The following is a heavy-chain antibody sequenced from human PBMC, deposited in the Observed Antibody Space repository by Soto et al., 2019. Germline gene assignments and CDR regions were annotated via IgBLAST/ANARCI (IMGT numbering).Heavy chain of an antibody. CDR3: AREGASSYASRHFDN. J-gene: IGHJ4*02. CDR2: INDSGST. Sequence: SETLSLTCAVYGGSFSDYSWTWIRQPPVKVLEWIGEINDSGSTNYNPSLKSRVTMSLDTSKNKFSLRLTSVTAADTAVYYCAREGASSYASRHFDNWGPGTLVTVSS. D-gene: IGHD3-16*01. CDR1: GGSFSDYS. V-gene: IGHV4-34*01.